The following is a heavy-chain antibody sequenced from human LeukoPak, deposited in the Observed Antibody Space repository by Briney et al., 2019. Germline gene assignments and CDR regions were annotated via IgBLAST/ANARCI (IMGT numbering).Heavy chain of an antibody. V-gene: IGHV4-59*01. Sequence: PETLSLTCTVSGGSISSYYWSWIRQPPGKGLEWSGYTYYSGTTNYNPSLRSRVTISVDTSKNQFSLTLASVTAADTAVYYCARVISGWPSAVDYWGQGTLVTVSS. J-gene: IGHJ4*02. CDR3: ARVISGWPSAVDY. CDR2: TYYSGTT. D-gene: IGHD6-19*01. CDR1: GGSISSYY.